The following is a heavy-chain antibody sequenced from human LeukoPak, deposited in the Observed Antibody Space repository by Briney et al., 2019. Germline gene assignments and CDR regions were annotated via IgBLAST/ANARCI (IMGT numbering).Heavy chain of an antibody. CDR1: GCSISSYY. Sequence: SETLSLTCTVSGCSISSYYWSWIRQPPGKGLEWIGYIYYSGSTNYNPSLKSRVTISVDTSKNQFSLKLSSVTAADTAVYYCARSDYGGNADRYYYYMDVWGKGTTATVSS. J-gene: IGHJ6*03. CDR3: ARSDYGGNADRYYYYMDV. V-gene: IGHV4-59*01. CDR2: IYYSGST. D-gene: IGHD4-23*01.